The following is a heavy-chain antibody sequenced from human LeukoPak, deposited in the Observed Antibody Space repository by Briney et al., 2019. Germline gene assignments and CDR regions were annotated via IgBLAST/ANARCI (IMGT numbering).Heavy chain of an antibody. V-gene: IGHV4-39*02. J-gene: IGHJ6*02. Sequence: SETLSLTCTVSGGSISSSSYYWGWIRQPPGKGLEWIRSIYYSGSTYYNPSLKSRVTISVDTSKNQFSLKLSSVTAADTAVYYCARDVPHLTYYDFWSGYSRAGYYYYGMDVWGQGTTVTVSS. CDR1: GGSISSSSYY. CDR3: ARDVPHLTYYDFWSGYSRAGYYYYGMDV. D-gene: IGHD3-3*01. CDR2: IYYSGST.